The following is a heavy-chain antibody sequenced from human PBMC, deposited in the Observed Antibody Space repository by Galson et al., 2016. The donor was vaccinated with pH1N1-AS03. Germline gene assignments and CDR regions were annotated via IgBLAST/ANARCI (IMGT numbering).Heavy chain of an antibody. D-gene: IGHD6-13*01. CDR1: GYAFTDYY. Sequence: SVKVSCKASGYAFTDYYMHLLRQAPGQGLEWMAWINTDSGGTDYAQKFQGRVTMTRDASISTTYMERSSLRSDDTAVYYCVRGSPHSSSTNYAFEFWGRGTMVTVSS. V-gene: IGHV1-2*02. CDR3: VRGSPHSSSTNYAFEF. CDR2: INTDSGGT. J-gene: IGHJ3*01.